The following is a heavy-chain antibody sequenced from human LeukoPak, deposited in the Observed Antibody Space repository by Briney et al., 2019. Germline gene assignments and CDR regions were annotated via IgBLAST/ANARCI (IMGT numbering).Heavy chain of an antibody. CDR1: GESFSDYY. V-gene: IGHV4-34*01. Sequence: SETLSLTCAVYGESFSDYYWSWIRQPPEKGLEWIGQISHDGNTNYNPSLKSRVTLSTDTSKNQFFLRLTSVTTADTAIYYCARRRDWNDVLDSWGQGTPVTVSS. J-gene: IGHJ4*02. CDR3: ARRRDWNDVLDS. CDR2: ISHDGNT. D-gene: IGHD1-1*01.